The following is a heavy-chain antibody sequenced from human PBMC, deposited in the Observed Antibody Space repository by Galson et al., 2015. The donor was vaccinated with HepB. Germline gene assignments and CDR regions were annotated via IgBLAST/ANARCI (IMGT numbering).Heavy chain of an antibody. Sequence: SLRLSCAASGFTFNSYGMHWVRQAPGKGLEWVAVIWYDGSNKYYADSVKGRFTISRDNSKNTLYLQMNSLRAEDTAVYYCARGLLYGSGSYYDYWGQGTLVTVSS. CDR1: GFTFNSYG. CDR3: ARGLLYGSGSYYDY. CDR2: IWYDGSNK. V-gene: IGHV3-33*01. D-gene: IGHD3-10*01. J-gene: IGHJ4*02.